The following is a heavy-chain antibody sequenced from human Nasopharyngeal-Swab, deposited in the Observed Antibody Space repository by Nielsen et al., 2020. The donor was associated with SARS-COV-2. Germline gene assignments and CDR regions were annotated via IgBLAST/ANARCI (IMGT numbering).Heavy chain of an antibody. Sequence: GGSLRLSCAASGFTFSSYSMNWVRQAPGKGLEWVSVISSSGSHKYYADSMKGRFTISRDNAKSSLYLQLSSLRAEDTAVYYCARVEEYYYGSGSLSDNWGQGTLVTVSS. CDR2: ISSSGSHK. CDR1: GFTFSSYS. J-gene: IGHJ4*02. D-gene: IGHD3-10*01. CDR3: ARVEEYYYGSGSLSDN. V-gene: IGHV3-21*01.